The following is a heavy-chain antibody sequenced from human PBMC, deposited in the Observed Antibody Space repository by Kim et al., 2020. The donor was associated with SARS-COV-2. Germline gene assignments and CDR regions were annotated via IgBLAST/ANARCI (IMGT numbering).Heavy chain of an antibody. CDR2: IYYSGST. Sequence: SETLSLTCTVSGGSISSGGYYWSWIRQHPGKGLEWIGYIYYSGSTYYNPSLKSRVTISVDTSKNQFSLKLSSVTAADTAVYYCARVNLGLGYCSSTSCGPGAFDIWGQGTMVTVSS. CDR3: ARVNLGLGYCSSTSCGPGAFDI. V-gene: IGHV4-31*03. CDR1: GGSISSGGYY. D-gene: IGHD2-2*01. J-gene: IGHJ3*02.